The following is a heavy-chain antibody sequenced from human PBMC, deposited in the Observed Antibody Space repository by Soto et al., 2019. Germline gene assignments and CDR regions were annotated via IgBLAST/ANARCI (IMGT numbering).Heavy chain of an antibody. CDR3: ATQRYSGSPRAVFDI. V-gene: IGHV1-24*01. Sequence: ASVKVSCKVSGYTLTELSMHWVRQAPGKGLEWMGGFDPEDGETIYAQKFQGRVTMTEDTSTDTAYMELSSLRSEDTAVYYCATQRYSGSPRAVFDIWGQGTMVTVSS. D-gene: IGHD1-26*01. CDR2: FDPEDGET. CDR1: GYTLTELS. J-gene: IGHJ3*02.